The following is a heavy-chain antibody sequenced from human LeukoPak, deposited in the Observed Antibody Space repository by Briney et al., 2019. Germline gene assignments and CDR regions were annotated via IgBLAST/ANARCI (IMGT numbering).Heavy chain of an antibody. Sequence: GGSLRLSCAASGFTFSSYWMSWVRQAPGKGLEWVANIKQDGSEKYYVDSVKGRFTISRDNAKNSLYLQMNSLRAEDTAVYYCAREGYVEYSSSTHDYWGQGTLVTASS. V-gene: IGHV3-7*01. CDR3: AREGYVEYSSSTHDY. J-gene: IGHJ4*02. CDR2: IKQDGSEK. CDR1: GFTFSSYW. D-gene: IGHD6-6*01.